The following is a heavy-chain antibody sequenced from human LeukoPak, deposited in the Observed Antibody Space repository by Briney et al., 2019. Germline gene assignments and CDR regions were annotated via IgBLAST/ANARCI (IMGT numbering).Heavy chain of an antibody. D-gene: IGHD4-17*01. V-gene: IGHV4-59*12. J-gene: IGHJ4*02. CDR1: GGSISSYY. CDR2: IYYSGST. Sequence: SETLSLTCTVSGGSISSYYWSWIRQPPGKGLEWIGYIYYSGSTNYNPSLKSRVTISVDTSKNQFSLKLGSVTAADTAVYYCARRMTTVTLYYFDYWGQGTLVTVSS. CDR3: ARRMTTVTLYYFDY.